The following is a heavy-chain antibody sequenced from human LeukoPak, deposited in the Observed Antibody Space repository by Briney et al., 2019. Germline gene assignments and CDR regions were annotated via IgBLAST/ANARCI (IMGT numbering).Heavy chain of an antibody. CDR2: MNPNSGNT. J-gene: IGHJ5*02. D-gene: IGHD2-15*01. CDR3: ARGYCSGGSCLSGGWFDP. V-gene: IGHV1-8*03. Sequence: ASVKVSCKASGCTFTCYDINWVRQATGQGLEWMGWMNPNSGNTGYAQKFQGRVTITRNTSISTAYMELSSLRSEDTAVYYCARGYCSGGSCLSGGWFDPWGQGTLVTVSS. CDR1: GCTFTCYD.